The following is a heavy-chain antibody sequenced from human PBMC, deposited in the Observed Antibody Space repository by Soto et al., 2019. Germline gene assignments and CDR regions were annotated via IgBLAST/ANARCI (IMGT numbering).Heavy chain of an antibody. V-gene: IGHV3-48*02. J-gene: IGHJ6*02. CDR1: GFTFSSYS. CDR3: ARDSGYDFWSGYQVYYYYYGMDV. Sequence: EVQLVESGGGLVQPGGSLRLSCAASGFTFSSYSMNWVRQAPGKGLEWVSYINSSSSTIYYADSVKGRFTISRDNAKDSLYLQMNNLRDEDTAVYYCARDSGYDFWSGYQVYYYYYGMDVWGQGTRVTVSS. CDR2: INSSSSTI. D-gene: IGHD3-3*01.